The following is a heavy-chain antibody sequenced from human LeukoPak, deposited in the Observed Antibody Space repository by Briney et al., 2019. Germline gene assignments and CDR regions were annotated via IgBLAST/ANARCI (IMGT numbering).Heavy chain of an antibody. J-gene: IGHJ4*02. CDR2: INPNSGGT. V-gene: IGHV1-2*06. Sequence: GTSVKVSCKTSGYTFVSYGITWVRQAPGQGLEWMGRINPNSGGTNYAQKFQGRVTMTRDTSISTAYMELSRLRSDDTAVYYCARVYGSGSYIYWGQGTLVTVSS. D-gene: IGHD3-10*01. CDR1: GYTFVSYG. CDR3: ARVYGSGSYIY.